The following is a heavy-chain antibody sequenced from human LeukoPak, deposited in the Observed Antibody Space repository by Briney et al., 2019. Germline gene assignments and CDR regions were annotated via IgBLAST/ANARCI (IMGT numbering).Heavy chain of an antibody. CDR1: GFTFSSYA. CDR2: IDGSGVSK. D-gene: IGHD6-13*01. V-gene: IGHV3-23*01. J-gene: IGHJ4*02. Sequence: PGGSLRLSCAASGFTFSSYAMSSVRQAPGKGLEWVSTIDGSGVSKYYADSVKGRFTISRDNSKNTLYLQMNSLRAEDTAVYYCAKDRLSSSWYFGFDYWGQGTLVTVSS. CDR3: AKDRLSSSWYFGFDY.